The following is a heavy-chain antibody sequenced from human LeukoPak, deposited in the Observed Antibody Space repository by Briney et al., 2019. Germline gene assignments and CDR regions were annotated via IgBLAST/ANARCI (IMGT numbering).Heavy chain of an antibody. J-gene: IGHJ4*02. V-gene: IGHV4-39*01. D-gene: IGHD2-21*01. CDR1: GGSISSYY. Sequence: SETLSLTCTVSGGSISSYYWGWIRQPPGKGLEWIGSIYYSGSTYYNPSLKSRVTISVDTSKNQFSLKLSSVTAADTAVYYCARHALGDYVNYWGQGTLVTVSS. CDR3: ARHALGDYVNY. CDR2: IYYSGST.